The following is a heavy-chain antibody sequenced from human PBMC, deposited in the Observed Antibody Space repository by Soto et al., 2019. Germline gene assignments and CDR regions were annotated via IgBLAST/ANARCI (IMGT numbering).Heavy chain of an antibody. V-gene: IGHV1-69*01. D-gene: IGHD3-22*01. Sequence: QVHLVQSGAEVKKPGSSVKVSCKASGGTFSSYAISWVRQAPGQGLEWMEGFIPIFGTTNYAQKFQGRVTITADESTSTAYMELSSLRSEDTAVYYCTRDRGRRYNDGRGYYYSAYWGQGTLVTVSS. CDR1: GGTFSSYA. CDR3: TRDRGRRYNDGRGYYYSAY. CDR2: FIPIFGTT. J-gene: IGHJ4*02.